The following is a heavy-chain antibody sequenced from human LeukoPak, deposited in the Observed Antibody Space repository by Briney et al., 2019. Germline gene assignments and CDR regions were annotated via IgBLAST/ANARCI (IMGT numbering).Heavy chain of an antibody. V-gene: IGHV4-59*01. CDR2: IYYSGGT. Sequence: PSETLSLTCTVSGGSISSYYWSWIRQPPGKGLEWIGYIYYSGGTNYNPSLKSRVTISVDTSKNQFSLKLSSVTAADTAVYYCARRPRNDILTGTPFDYWGQGILVTVSS. D-gene: IGHD3-9*01. CDR3: ARRPRNDILTGTPFDY. CDR1: GGSISSYY. J-gene: IGHJ4*02.